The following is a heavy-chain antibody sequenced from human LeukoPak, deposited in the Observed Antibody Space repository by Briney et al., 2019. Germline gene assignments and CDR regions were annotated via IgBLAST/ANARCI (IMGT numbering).Heavy chain of an antibody. Sequence: SVKVSCKASGGTFSSYAISWVRQAPGQGLEWVGRIIPILGIANYAQKFQGRVTITADKSTSTAYMELSSLRSEDTAVYYCAGEEQQLVRGDYWGQGTLVTVSS. CDR2: IIPILGIA. CDR1: GGTFSSYA. J-gene: IGHJ4*02. CDR3: AGEEQQLVRGDY. D-gene: IGHD6-13*01. V-gene: IGHV1-69*04.